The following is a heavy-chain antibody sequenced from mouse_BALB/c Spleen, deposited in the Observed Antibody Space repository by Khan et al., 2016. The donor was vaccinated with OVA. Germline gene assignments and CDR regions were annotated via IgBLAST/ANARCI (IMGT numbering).Heavy chain of an antibody. CDR1: GYSFTGYY. Sequence: LVKTGASVKISCKASGYSFTGYYMHWVKQSHGQSLEWIGYISCYNGATSYNQKFKGKATFTVDTSSSTAYMQFNSLTSEDSAVYYCARGDYYGSSSCAYWGQGTLVTVSA. V-gene: IGHV1S34*01. CDR2: ISCYNGAT. CDR3: ARGDYYGSSSCAY. D-gene: IGHD1-1*01. J-gene: IGHJ3*01.